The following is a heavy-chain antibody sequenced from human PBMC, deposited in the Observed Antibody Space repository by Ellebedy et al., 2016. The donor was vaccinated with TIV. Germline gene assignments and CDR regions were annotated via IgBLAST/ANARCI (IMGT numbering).Heavy chain of an antibody. CDR2: VHSDGSIT. Sequence: PGGSLRLSCVVSGFTFSSYWMHWVRQTPGKGLMWVSRVHSDGSITSYADSVKGRFTISRDNASNTLYLQMNSLRAEDTAVYYCARILQGVVDHFDYWGQGTLVTVSS. V-gene: IGHV3-74*01. CDR1: GFTFSSYW. J-gene: IGHJ4*02. D-gene: IGHD2-15*01. CDR3: ARILQGVVDHFDY.